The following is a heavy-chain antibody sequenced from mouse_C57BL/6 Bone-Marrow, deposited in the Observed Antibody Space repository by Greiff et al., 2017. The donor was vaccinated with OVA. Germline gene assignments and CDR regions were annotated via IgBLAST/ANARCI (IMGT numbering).Heavy chain of an antibody. J-gene: IGHJ2*01. CDR1: GYTFTSYG. Sequence: QVQLQQSGAELARPGASVKLSCKASGYTFTSYGISWVKQRTGQGLEWIGEIYPRSGNTYYNEKFKGKATLTADKSSRTAYMELRSRTSEDSAVYFCARKYYGNYLDYWGQGTTLTVSS. CDR2: IYPRSGNT. CDR3: ARKYYGNYLDY. V-gene: IGHV1-81*01. D-gene: IGHD2-1*01.